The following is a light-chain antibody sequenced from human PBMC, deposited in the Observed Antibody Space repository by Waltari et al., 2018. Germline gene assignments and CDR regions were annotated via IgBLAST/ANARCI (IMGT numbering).Light chain of an antibody. V-gene: IGLV4-69*01. CDR1: SGHSTYA. CDR3: QTWGLGIVI. Sequence: QLVLTQSPSASASLGASVNLTCTLSSGHSTYAIAWHQQQPEKGPRYLMKVNSGGSHTKGDGIPDRFSGSSSGAERYLTIAGIQSDDGADYYCQTWGLGIVIFGGGTKLTVL. J-gene: IGLJ2*01. CDR2: VNSGGSH.